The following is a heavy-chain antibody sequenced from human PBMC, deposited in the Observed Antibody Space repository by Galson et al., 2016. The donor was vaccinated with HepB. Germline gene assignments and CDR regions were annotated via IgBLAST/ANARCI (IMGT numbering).Heavy chain of an antibody. CDR1: GYTFTSHG. Sequence: SVKVSCKASGYTFTSHGISWVRQAPGQGLEWMGWISAYNGNTNYTQKFQGRVTMTKDTSTSTAYMELRSLRSDDTAVYYCARDSPDYYDAGDDLPHFYYGMDAWGQGTTVTVSS. CDR3: ARDSPDYYDAGDDLPHFYYGMDA. V-gene: IGHV1-18*04. D-gene: IGHD3-10*01. J-gene: IGHJ6*02. CDR2: ISAYNGNT.